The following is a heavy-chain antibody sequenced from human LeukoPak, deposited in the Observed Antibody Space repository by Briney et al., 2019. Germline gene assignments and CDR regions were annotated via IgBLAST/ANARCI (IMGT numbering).Heavy chain of an antibody. CDR2: IYYSGST. CDR3: ARGRGEGRGISMVRGVRAPSYNWFDP. Sequence: PSETLSLTCTVSGGSISSYYWSWIRQPPGKGLEWIGYIYYSGSTSYNPSLKSRVTISVDTSKNQFSLRLSSVTAADTAVYYCARGRGEGRGISMVRGVRAPSYNWFDPWGHGTLVTVSS. CDR1: GGSISSYY. V-gene: IGHV4-59*12. J-gene: IGHJ5*02. D-gene: IGHD3-10*01.